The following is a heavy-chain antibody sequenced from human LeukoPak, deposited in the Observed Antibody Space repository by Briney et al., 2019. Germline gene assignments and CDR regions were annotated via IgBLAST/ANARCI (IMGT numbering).Heavy chain of an antibody. J-gene: IGHJ4*02. CDR3: ARDLSTVVPAAIVY. Sequence: GGSLRLSCAASGFTFSSYSMNWVRQAPGKGLEWVSSISSSSSYIYYADSVKGRLTISRDNAKNSLYLQMNSLRAEDTAVYYCARDLSTVVPAAIVYWGQGTLVTVSS. CDR1: GFTFSSYS. D-gene: IGHD2-2*01. CDR2: ISSSSSYI. V-gene: IGHV3-21*01.